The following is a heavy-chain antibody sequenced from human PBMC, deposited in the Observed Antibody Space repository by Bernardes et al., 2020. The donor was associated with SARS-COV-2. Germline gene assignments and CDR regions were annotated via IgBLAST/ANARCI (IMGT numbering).Heavy chain of an antibody. J-gene: IGHJ4*02. CDR1: GGSIISYF. V-gene: IGHV4-59*08. Sequence: WETLSLTCTVSGGSIISYFWSWIRQPPGKGLEWIGYIYYSGSTDYNPSLKSRITISVDTSKNQFSLKLSSVTAADTAVYYCARHNEYSAYDSHFDYWGQGNLVTVSS. CDR2: IYYSGST. CDR3: ARHNEYSAYDSHFDY. D-gene: IGHD5-12*01.